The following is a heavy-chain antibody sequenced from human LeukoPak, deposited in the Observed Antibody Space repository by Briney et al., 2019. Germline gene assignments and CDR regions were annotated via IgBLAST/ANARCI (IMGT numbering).Heavy chain of an antibody. J-gene: IGHJ4*02. D-gene: IGHD6-19*01. CDR3: ARDHGSQDSGAWYVFDY. V-gene: IGHV3-23*01. CDR2: INHHGHT. CDR1: GFTFNHYA. Sequence: SGGSLRLSCAASGFTFNHYAMSWVRQAPGKGLEWVSGINHHGHTFYPDSVKGRFTISRDNSKNTVFLQMNNLRGDDTAEHFCARDHGSQDSGAWYVFDYWGRGTLVTVSS.